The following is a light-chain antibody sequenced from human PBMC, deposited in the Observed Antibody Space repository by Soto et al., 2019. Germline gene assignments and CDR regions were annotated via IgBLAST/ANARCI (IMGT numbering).Light chain of an antibody. Sequence: IVLTQSPGTLSLSPGERATLSCRASQTVSNNFLAWYQEKPGRGPRLLIYGASTRATGIPDRFSGSGSGTDFTLTISRLEPEDFAVYYCQQYGSSPRTFGQGTRLEIK. J-gene: IGKJ5*01. CDR3: QQYGSSPRT. CDR1: QTVSNNF. CDR2: GAS. V-gene: IGKV3-20*01.